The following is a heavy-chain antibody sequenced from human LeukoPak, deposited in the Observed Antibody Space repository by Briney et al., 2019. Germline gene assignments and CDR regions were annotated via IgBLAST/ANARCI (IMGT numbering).Heavy chain of an antibody. J-gene: IGHJ4*02. Sequence: GRSLRLSCAASGFTFSNYAMHWVRQAPGKGLEWVAIISYDGSNKYYADSVKGRFTISRDNSKNTLYLQVNSLRAEDTAVYYCANSERSNWNYYFDYWGQGTLVTVSS. D-gene: IGHD1-1*01. CDR2: ISYDGSNK. CDR1: GFTFSNYA. CDR3: ANSERSNWNYYFDY. V-gene: IGHV3-30-3*01.